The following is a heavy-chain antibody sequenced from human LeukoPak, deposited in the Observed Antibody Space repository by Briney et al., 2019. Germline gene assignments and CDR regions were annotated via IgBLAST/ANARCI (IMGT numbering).Heavy chain of an antibody. CDR2: ISTYNGNT. J-gene: IGHJ4*02. CDR1: XYTFTTXG. D-gene: IGHD1-26*01. V-gene: IGHV1-18*01. CDR3: ARRGGSYPNDY. Sequence: ASVKVSCKASXYTFTTXGXXXXXXXXXXXXXWMGWISTYNGNTNYXQKLQXRVTMTXXXXTXTTYMELRSLRSDDTAVYYCARRGGSYPNDYWGQGTLVTVSS.